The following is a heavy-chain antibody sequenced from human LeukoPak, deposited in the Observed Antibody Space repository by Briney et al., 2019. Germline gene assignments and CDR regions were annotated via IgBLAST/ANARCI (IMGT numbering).Heavy chain of an antibody. Sequence: PGGSLILSCAASGFTVSSNYMSWVRQAPGKGLEWVSAISGSGDSTYYADSVKGRFTISRDNSKNTLYLQMNSLRAEDTAVYYCVKLVGVGELFWGHFLEDFWGQGTLVTVSS. CDR3: VKLVGVGELFWGHFLEDF. CDR2: ISGSGDST. J-gene: IGHJ4*02. V-gene: IGHV3-23*01. D-gene: IGHD3-10*01. CDR1: GFTVSSNY.